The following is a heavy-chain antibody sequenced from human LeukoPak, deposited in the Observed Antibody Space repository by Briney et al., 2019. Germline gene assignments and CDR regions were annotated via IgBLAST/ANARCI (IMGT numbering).Heavy chain of an antibody. J-gene: IGHJ4*02. CDR2: IYSGGST. Sequence: GGSLRLSCAASGFTVSSNYMSWVRQAPGKGLEWVSIIYSGGSTFYADSVKGRFTISRDNSKNTLYLQMNSLRAEDTAVYYCAKGLKYYYDSSPSPGMYWGQGTLVTVSS. V-gene: IGHV3-53*01. CDR3: AKGLKYYYDSSPSPGMY. CDR1: GFTVSSNY. D-gene: IGHD3-22*01.